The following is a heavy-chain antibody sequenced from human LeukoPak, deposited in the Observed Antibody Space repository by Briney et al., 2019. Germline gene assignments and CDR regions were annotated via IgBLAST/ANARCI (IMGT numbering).Heavy chain of an antibody. CDR3: ARATIPMLAFDI. J-gene: IGHJ3*02. D-gene: IGHD2-2*01. V-gene: IGHV3-30-3*01. Sequence: GGSLRLSCAASGFTLSSSAMHWVRQAPGKGLEWVAVISYDETNKYYADSVKGRFTISRDNSKNTLYLQMNSLRAEDTAVYYCARATIPMLAFDIWGQGTMVTVSS. CDR1: GFTLSSSA. CDR2: ISYDETNK.